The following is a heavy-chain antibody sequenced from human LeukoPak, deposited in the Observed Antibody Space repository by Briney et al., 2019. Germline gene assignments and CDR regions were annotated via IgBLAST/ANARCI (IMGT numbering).Heavy chain of an antibody. V-gene: IGHV3-64*02. CDR3: ARAAGYYGSGSFSLDY. CDR2: ISSNGGST. CDR1: GFTFSSYA. Sequence: PGGSLRLSCAASGFTFSSYAMFWVRQAPGKGLEYVSTISSNGGSTDYADSVKGRFTLSRDNSKNTLWLQMGSLRVEDMAVYYCARAAGYYGSGSFSLDYWGQGTLVTVSS. D-gene: IGHD3-10*01. J-gene: IGHJ4*02.